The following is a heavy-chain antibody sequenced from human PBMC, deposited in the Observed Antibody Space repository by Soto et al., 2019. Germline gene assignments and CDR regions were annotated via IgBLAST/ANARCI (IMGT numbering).Heavy chain of an antibody. CDR2: ISAYNGNT. V-gene: IGHV1-18*01. J-gene: IGHJ4*02. CDR1: VYTFNSYG. D-gene: IGHD3-9*01. Sequence: GASVKVSCKASVYTFNSYGISWVRQDTEQGLEWMGWISAYNGNTNYAQKLQGRVTMTTDTSTGTAYMELRSLRSDDTAVYYCARDYYDILTGYPYYFDYWGQGTLVTV. CDR3: ARDYYDILTGYPYYFDY.